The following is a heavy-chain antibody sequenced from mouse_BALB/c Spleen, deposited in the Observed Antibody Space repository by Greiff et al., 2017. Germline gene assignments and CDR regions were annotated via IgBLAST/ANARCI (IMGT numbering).Heavy chain of an antibody. V-gene: IGHV1-4*01. CDR3: ANYDYDGVAY. Sequence: QVQLQQSGAELARPGASVKMSCKASGYTFTSYTMHWVKQRPGQGLEWIGYINPSSGYTNYNQKFKDKATLTVDKSSSTAYMQLSSPTSEDSAVYYCANYDYDGVAYWGQGTLVTVSA. J-gene: IGHJ3*01. D-gene: IGHD2-4*01. CDR2: INPSSGYT. CDR1: GYTFTSYT.